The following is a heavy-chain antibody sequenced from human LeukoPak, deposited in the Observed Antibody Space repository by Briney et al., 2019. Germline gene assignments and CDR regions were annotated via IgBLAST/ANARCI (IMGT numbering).Heavy chain of an antibody. Sequence: PGGPLRLPCAAPGFTFSSYEMNWVRQAPGKGLKWVSYISSSGSTIYYADSVKGRFTISRDNAKNSLYLQMNSLRAEDTAVYYCAILMVRGAYGMDVWGKGTTVTVSS. CDR1: GFTFSSYE. D-gene: IGHD3-10*01. V-gene: IGHV3-48*03. CDR2: ISSSGSTI. CDR3: AILMVRGAYGMDV. J-gene: IGHJ6*04.